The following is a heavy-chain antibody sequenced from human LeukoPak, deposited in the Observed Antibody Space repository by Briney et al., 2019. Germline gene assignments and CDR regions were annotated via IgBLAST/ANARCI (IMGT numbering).Heavy chain of an antibody. V-gene: IGHV4-4*07. CDR3: ARESGSSWYGPYYFDY. CDR2: IYTSAST. J-gene: IGHJ4*02. Sequence: SETLCLTCTVAGGSISSYYWSWIRQPAGKGLEWIGRIYTSASTNYKPSLKSRVTMTVDASKNQSSLKLSSVTAADTAVYYCARESGSSWYGPYYFDYWGQGTLVTVSS. D-gene: IGHD6-13*01. CDR1: GGSISSYY.